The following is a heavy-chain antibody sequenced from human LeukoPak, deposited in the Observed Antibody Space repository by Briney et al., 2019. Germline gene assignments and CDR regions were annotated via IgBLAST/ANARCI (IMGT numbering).Heavy chain of an antibody. CDR1: GFTFSSYS. J-gene: IGHJ5*02. V-gene: IGHV3-21*01. CDR3: ARDPSSGWYLKGWFDP. D-gene: IGHD6-19*01. Sequence: GGSLRLSCAASGFTFSSYSMNWVRQAPGKGLEWVSSISSSSNYIYYADAVKGRFTISRDNAKNSLYLKMNSLSDEDTAVYYCARDPSSGWYLKGWFDPWGQGTLVTVSS. CDR2: ISSSSNYI.